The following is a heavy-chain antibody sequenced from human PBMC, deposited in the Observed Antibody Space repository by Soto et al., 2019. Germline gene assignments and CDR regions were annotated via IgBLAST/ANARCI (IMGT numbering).Heavy chain of an antibody. D-gene: IGHD2-2*01. Sequence: ASVKVSCKASGYTFTSFAMHWVRQAPGQGLEWMAWISGINATANYAQKLQGRVTITADASTSTAYMELSSLRSEDTAVYYCARSAKGYCISTSCYFFDYWGQGTLVTVSS. J-gene: IGHJ4*02. V-gene: IGHV1-3*01. CDR2: ISGINATA. CDR1: GYTFTSFA. CDR3: ARSAKGYCISTSCYFFDY.